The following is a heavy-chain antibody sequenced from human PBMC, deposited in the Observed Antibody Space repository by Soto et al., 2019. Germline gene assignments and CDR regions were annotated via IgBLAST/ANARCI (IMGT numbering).Heavy chain of an antibody. J-gene: IGHJ3*02. V-gene: IGHV1-8*01. CDR3: ARIDRDCSGGSCYSIDAFDI. CDR1: GYTYTSYD. D-gene: IGHD2-15*01. CDR2: MNPNSGNT. Sequence: AASVKVSCKASGYTYTSYDINWLRRATGQGLEWMGWMNPNSGNTGYAQKFQGRVTMTRNTSISTAYMELSSLRSEDTAVYYCARIDRDCSGGSCYSIDAFDIWGQGTMVTVSS.